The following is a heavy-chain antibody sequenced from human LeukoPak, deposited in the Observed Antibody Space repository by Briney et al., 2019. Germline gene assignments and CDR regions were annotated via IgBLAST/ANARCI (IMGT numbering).Heavy chain of an antibody. V-gene: IGHV4-59*08. CDR1: GGTISSYY. Sequence: PSETLSLTCTASGGTISSYYWSWIRQPPGKGLEWIGYIYYSGSTSYNPYLKSRVTISVDTSKNQFSLKLSSVTAADTAVYYCARQGSYGLQLYFDYWGQGTLVTVSS. CDR2: IYYSGST. CDR3: ARQGSYGLQLYFDY. J-gene: IGHJ4*02. D-gene: IGHD5-18*01.